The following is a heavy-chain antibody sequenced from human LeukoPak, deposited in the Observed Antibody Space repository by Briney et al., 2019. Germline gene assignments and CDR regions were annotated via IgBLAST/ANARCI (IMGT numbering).Heavy chain of an antibody. D-gene: IGHD6-19*01. V-gene: IGHV4-59*01. CDR2: IYYSEST. Sequence: KPSETLSLTCTVSGGSISSYYWSWIRQPPGKGLEWIGYIYYSESTNYNPSLKSRVTISLDTSKNQFSLKLNSVTAADTAVCYCARIGSGWTYYFDYWGQGTLVTVSS. J-gene: IGHJ4*02. CDR3: ARIGSGWTYYFDY. CDR1: GGSISSYY.